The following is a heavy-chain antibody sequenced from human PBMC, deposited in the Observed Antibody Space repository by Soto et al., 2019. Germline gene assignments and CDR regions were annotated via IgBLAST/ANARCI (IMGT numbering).Heavy chain of an antibody. CDR3: ARGDIVLVPASEGNWFDP. D-gene: IGHD2-2*01. V-gene: IGHV1-46*01. J-gene: IGHJ5*02. CDR2: INPDAGAT. CDR1: AYSFTTYH. Sequence: ASVKVSCKASAYSFTTYHIHWVRQAPGRGLEWMGLINPDAGATNYAQRFQGRLRLTRDTSTSTVYMELRSLTFDDPAVYYCARGDIVLVPASEGNWFDPWGQGTLVTVSS.